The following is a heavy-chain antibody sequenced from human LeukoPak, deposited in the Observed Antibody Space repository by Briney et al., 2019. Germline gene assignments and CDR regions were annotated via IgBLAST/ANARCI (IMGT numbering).Heavy chain of an antibody. D-gene: IGHD2-2*01. J-gene: IGHJ4*02. V-gene: IGHV1-2*02. CDR1: GYTFTGYY. CDR3: ARGLGYCSSTSCLIWY. CDR2: INPNSGGT. Sequence: ASVKVSCKASGYTFTGYYMHWVRQAPGQGLEWMGGINPNSGGTNYAQKFQGRVTMTRDTSISTAYLELSRLRSDDTAVYYCARGLGYCSSTSCLIWYWGQGTLVTVSS.